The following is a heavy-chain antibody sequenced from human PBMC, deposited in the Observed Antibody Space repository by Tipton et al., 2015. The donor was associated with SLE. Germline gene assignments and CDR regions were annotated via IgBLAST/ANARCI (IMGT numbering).Heavy chain of an antibody. CDR1: GGSIRGYY. Sequence: TLSLTCTVSGGSIRGYYWSWIRQPPGNGLEWIGCISHSGSAIYNPSLKSRVTISIDTSKNQFSLKLSSVTAADTAVYYCARRMVLGGDYFDYWGQGTLVTVSS. J-gene: IGHJ4*02. CDR2: ISHSGSA. V-gene: IGHV4-59*08. D-gene: IGHD2-8*01. CDR3: ARRMVLGGDYFDY.